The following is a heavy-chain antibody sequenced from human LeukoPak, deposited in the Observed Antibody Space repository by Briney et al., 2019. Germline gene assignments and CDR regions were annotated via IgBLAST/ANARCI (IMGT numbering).Heavy chain of an antibody. CDR1: GFTVSSNY. CDR2: IYSGGST. Sequence: GGSLRLSCVASGFTVSSNYMSWVRQAPGKGLEWVSVIYSGGSTYYADSVKGRFTISRDNSKNTLYLQMNSLRAEDTAVYYCARQSGSYFDYWGQGTLVTVSS. D-gene: IGHD1-26*01. V-gene: IGHV3-53*01. J-gene: IGHJ4*02. CDR3: ARQSGSYFDY.